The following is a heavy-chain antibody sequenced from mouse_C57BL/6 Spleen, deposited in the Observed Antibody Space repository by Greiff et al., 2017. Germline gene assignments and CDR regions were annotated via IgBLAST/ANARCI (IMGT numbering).Heavy chain of an antibody. D-gene: IGHD1-1*01. J-gene: IGHJ4*01. Sequence: EVQLQQSGPELVKPGASVKISCKASGYTFTDYYMNWVKQSHGKSLEWIGDINPNNGGTSYNQKFKGKATLTVDKSSSTAYMELRSLTSEDSAVYYCARSRGYYYGSSYYAMDYWGQGTSVTVSS. CDR2: INPNNGGT. CDR3: ARSRGYYYGSSYYAMDY. V-gene: IGHV1-26*01. CDR1: GYTFTDYY.